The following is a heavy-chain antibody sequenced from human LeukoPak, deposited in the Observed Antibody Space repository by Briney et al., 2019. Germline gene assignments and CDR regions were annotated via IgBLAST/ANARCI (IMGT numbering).Heavy chain of an antibody. CDR1: GGSLTSYY. Sequence: KTSETLSLTCTVSGGSLTSYYRSWIRQPPGKGLQWIGYIYYSGSVNYNPSLKSRVTISVDTSKNQFSLNLSSVTAADTAVYYCARLGSYFDYWGQGTQVTVSS. V-gene: IGHV4-59*08. CDR3: ARLGSYFDY. CDR2: IYYSGSV. J-gene: IGHJ4*02.